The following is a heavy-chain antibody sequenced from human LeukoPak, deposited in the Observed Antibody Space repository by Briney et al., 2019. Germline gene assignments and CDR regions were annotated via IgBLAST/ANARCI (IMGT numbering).Heavy chain of an antibody. CDR1: GFTFSSYS. CDR3: ARDPFGNYDTLY. J-gene: IGHJ4*02. CDR2: ISSSSSYI. V-gene: IGHV3-21*01. Sequence: GGSLRLSCAASGFTFSSYSMNWVRQAPGKGLEWVSSISSSSSYIYYADSVKGRFTISRDNAKNSLYLQMNSLRAEDTAVYYCARDPFGNYDTLYWGQGTLVTVSS. D-gene: IGHD3-22*01.